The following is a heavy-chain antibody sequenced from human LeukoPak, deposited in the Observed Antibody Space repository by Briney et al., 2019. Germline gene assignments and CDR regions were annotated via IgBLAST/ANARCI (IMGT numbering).Heavy chain of an antibody. Sequence: SQTLSRTCAVYGGSFTGYYSSWIRQPPGKGLEWIGEIKHSGSTNYNTSLKSRVTISVDTSKNQSSLRLSSVTAADTAVYYCARANIVVVIATSFDYWGQGTLVTVSS. CDR2: IKHSGST. D-gene: IGHD2-21*01. V-gene: IGHV4-34*01. CDR3: ARANIVVVIATSFDY. CDR1: GGSFTGYY. J-gene: IGHJ4*02.